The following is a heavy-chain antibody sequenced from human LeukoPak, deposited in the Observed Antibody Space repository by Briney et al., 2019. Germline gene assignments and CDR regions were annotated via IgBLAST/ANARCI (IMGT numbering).Heavy chain of an antibody. J-gene: IGHJ4*02. CDR3: ARDWAVNYYDSSGYQGYFDY. CDR1: GFTFNTYS. Sequence: GGCLRLSCAASGFTFNTYSMNWVRQAPGKGLEWVSSISSGSTYIYYADSVKGRFTISRDNAKHSLYLQMNSLRAEDTAVYYCARDWAVNYYDSSGYQGYFDYWGQGTLVTVFS. V-gene: IGHV3-21*01. D-gene: IGHD3-22*01. CDR2: ISSGSTYI.